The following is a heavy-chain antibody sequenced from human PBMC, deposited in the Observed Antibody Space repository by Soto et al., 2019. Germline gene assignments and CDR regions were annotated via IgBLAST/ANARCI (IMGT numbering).Heavy chain of an antibody. Sequence: PGGSLRLSCAASGFTVSSNYMSWVRQAPGKGLEWVAVIYSGDSTYYADSVKGRFTISRDISKNALYLQMNSLRAEDTAIYYCAGGRLSAPHLDYWGHGTLVTVPQ. J-gene: IGHJ4*01. D-gene: IGHD3-16*01. CDR2: IYSGDST. CDR3: AGGRLSAPHLDY. CDR1: GFTVSSNY. V-gene: IGHV3-53*01.